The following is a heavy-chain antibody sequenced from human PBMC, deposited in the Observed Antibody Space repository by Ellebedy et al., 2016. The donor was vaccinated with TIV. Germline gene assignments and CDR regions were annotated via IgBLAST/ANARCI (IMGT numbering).Heavy chain of an antibody. CDR2: IYYSGST. J-gene: IGHJ3*02. Sequence: GSLRLSCTVSGGSISSYYWSWIRQPPGKGLEWIGYIYYSGSTNYNPSLKSRVTISVDTSKNQFSLKLSSVTAADTAVYYCARSNIWVRGSLHKSFYAFDIWGQGTMVTVSS. V-gene: IGHV4-59*01. CDR1: GGSISSYY. CDR3: ARSNIWVRGSLHKSFYAFDI. D-gene: IGHD3-10*01.